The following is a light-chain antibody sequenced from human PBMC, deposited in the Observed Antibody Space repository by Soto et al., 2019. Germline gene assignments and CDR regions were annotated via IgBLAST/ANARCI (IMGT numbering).Light chain of an antibody. CDR2: GAS. CDR3: QQYGSSPLT. V-gene: IGKV3-20*01. J-gene: IGKJ4*01. CDR1: QRVGNNF. Sequence: ETVLRQSPGTLSLSPGERATLSCRASQRVGNNFLAWYQQKPGQAPRLLINGASRRATGIPDRFSGSVSGTDFTLTISRLEPEDFAVYHCQQYGSSPLTFGGGTKVEFK.